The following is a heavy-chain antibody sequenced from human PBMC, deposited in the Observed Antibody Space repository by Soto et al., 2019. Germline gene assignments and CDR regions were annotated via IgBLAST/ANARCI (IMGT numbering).Heavy chain of an antibody. Sequence: GGSLRLSCAASGFTFSGYTMNWVRQAPGKGLEWVSSISGSSGFIYYTDSVKGRFTISRDNARNALYLQMNSLRAEDTAVYYCARHGKPGVRAWYFDVWGPGALVTVAS. CDR1: GFTFSGYT. D-gene: IGHD1-26*01. J-gene: IGHJ4*02. V-gene: IGHV3-21*01. CDR2: ISGSSGFI. CDR3: ARHGKPGVRAWYFDV.